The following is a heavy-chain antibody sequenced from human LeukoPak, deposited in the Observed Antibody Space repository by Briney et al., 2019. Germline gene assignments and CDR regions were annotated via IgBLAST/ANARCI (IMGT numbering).Heavy chain of an antibody. CDR1: GFIFSSYG. V-gene: IGHV3-30*03. Sequence: PGGSLRLSCAASGFIFSSYGMNWVRQAPGKGLEWVAVISYDGSNKYYADSVKGRFTISRDNARNSLDLQVNSLRDEDTAVYYCARASTITVRPGGYYHYYMDVWGKGTTVTVSS. D-gene: IGHD6-6*01. J-gene: IGHJ6*03. CDR3: ARASTITVRPGGYYHYYMDV. CDR2: ISYDGSNK.